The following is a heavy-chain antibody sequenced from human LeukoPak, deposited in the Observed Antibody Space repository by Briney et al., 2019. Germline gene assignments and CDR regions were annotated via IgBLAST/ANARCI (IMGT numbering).Heavy chain of an antibody. J-gene: IGHJ3*02. CDR1: AFTFSSYE. CDR2: IRSSGSPI. CDR3: ARSEVNTFDI. D-gene: IGHD3-22*01. V-gene: IGHV3-48*03. Sequence: GGSLRLSCVASAFTFSSYEMNWVRQAPGKGLEWVSHIRSSGSPIYYADSVKGRFTISRDNAKNSLYLQMNSLRAEDTAVYYCARSEVNTFDIWGQGTMVTVSS.